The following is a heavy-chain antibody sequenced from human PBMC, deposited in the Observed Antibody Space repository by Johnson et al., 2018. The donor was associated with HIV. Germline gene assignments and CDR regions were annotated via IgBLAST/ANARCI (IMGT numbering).Heavy chain of an antibody. Sequence: QVQLVESGGGLVQPGGSLRLSCAASGFTVSSNYMSWIRQAPGKGLEWVSYISSSGDTIYYADSVKGRFTISRDNAKKSLYLQMNSLRAEDTAVYYCARSGWYLSYAFDIWGQGTMVTVSS. CDR2: ISSSGDTI. J-gene: IGHJ3*02. V-gene: IGHV3-11*04. D-gene: IGHD6-19*01. CDR3: ARSGWYLSYAFDI. CDR1: GFTVSSNY.